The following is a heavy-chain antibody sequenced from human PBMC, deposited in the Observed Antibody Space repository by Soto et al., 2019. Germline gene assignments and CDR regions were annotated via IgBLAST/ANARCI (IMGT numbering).Heavy chain of an antibody. CDR1: GFTFSNYA. Sequence: EVQLLESGGDLEQPGGSLRLSCAASGFTFSNYAMNWVRQSPGQGLEWVSSISGGGGGTYYADAVKGRFTISRDNSRNMLYLQMNSLRAEDTAEYYCAKGAFAVGDTNYFFDYWGQGTLVTVSS. CDR3: AKGAFAVGDTNYFFDY. V-gene: IGHV3-23*01. J-gene: IGHJ4*02. D-gene: IGHD1-26*01. CDR2: ISGGGGGT.